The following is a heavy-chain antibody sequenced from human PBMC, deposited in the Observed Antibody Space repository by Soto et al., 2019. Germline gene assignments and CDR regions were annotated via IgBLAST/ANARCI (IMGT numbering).Heavy chain of an antibody. J-gene: IGHJ6*02. D-gene: IGHD2-2*02. CDR2: IIPIFGTA. V-gene: IGHV1-69*12. CDR1: GVTFSSYA. CDR3: ANHEIGHCISASCYKGGYYYGMDV. Sequence: QVQLVQSGAEVKKPGSSVKVSCKASGVTFSSYAISWVRQAPGQGLEWMGGIIPIFGTADYAQKVQGRVTITADESTSTAYMEMSSLRSEDKAMYYCANHEIGHCISASCYKGGYYYGMDVWGQGTTVTVSS.